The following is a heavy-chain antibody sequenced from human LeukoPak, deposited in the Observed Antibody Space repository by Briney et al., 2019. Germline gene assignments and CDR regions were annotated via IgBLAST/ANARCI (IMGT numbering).Heavy chain of an antibody. J-gene: IGHJ5*02. Sequence: SVKVSCKASGGTFSSYAISWVRQAPGQGLEWMGRIIPILGIANYAQKFQGRVTITAGKSTSTAYMELSSLRSEDTAVYYCARDQLWFGELQSSFDPWGQGTLVTVSS. V-gene: IGHV1-69*04. CDR3: ARDQLWFGELQSSFDP. CDR1: GGTFSSYA. CDR2: IIPILGIA. D-gene: IGHD3-10*01.